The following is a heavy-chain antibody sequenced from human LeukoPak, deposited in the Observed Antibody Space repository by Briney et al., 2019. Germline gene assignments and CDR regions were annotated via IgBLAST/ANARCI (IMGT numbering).Heavy chain of an antibody. J-gene: IGHJ4*02. CDR1: GFTFSSYA. CDR3: AKNYYGSGSNLDY. V-gene: IGHV3-23*01. D-gene: IGHD3-10*01. Sequence: GGSLRLSCAASGFTFSSYAMSWVRQATGKGLEWVLAISGSGGSTYYADSVKGRFTISRDNSKNTLYLQMNSLRAEDTAVYYCAKNYYGSGSNLDYWGQGTLVTVSS. CDR2: ISGSGGST.